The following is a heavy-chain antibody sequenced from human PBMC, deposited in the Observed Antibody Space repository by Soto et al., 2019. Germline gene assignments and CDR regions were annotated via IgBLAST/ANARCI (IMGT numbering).Heavy chain of an antibody. CDR1: GGSFSGYY. D-gene: IGHD3-3*01. Sequence: QVQLQQWGAGLLKPSETLSLTCAVYGGSFSGYYWSWIRQPPGKGLEWIGEINHSGSTNYNPSLKSRVTISVDTYKNQFSLKLGSVTAADTAVYYCARGRMTIFGVVWPHYYGMDVWGQGTTVTVSS. CDR3: ARGRMTIFGVVWPHYYGMDV. CDR2: INHSGST. J-gene: IGHJ6*02. V-gene: IGHV4-34*01.